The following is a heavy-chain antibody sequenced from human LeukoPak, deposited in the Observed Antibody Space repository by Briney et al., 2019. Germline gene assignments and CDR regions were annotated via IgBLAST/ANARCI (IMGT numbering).Heavy chain of an antibody. CDR3: ARDRLCVGPALYAWGGGDY. J-gene: IGHJ4*02. CDR1: GFTFTNYW. CDR2: INQLGDKK. Sequence: GGSLRLSCAASGFTFTNYWMSWVRQAPGKGLEWVANINQLGDKKYYVDSVNGRFTISRDNAKNSVSLQLDSLRDEDTAVYYCARDRLCVGPALYAWGGGDYWGQGALIIVSS. D-gene: IGHD2-8*01. V-gene: IGHV3-7*01.